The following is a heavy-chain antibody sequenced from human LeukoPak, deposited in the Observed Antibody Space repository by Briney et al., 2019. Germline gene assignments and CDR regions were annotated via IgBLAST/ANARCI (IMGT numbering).Heavy chain of an antibody. CDR1: RFTFSNAW. J-gene: IGHJ4*02. CDR3: TTDNRWEHVPNY. CDR2: VMSKTDGGTT. Sequence: PGGSLRLSCAASRFTFSNAWMTWVRLAPGQGLEWVGRVMSKTDGGTTDYAAPVKGRFTISRDDSKNTLYLQMNSLKTEDTAVYYCTTDNRWEHVPNYWGQGTLVTVSS. D-gene: IGHD1-26*01. V-gene: IGHV3-15*01.